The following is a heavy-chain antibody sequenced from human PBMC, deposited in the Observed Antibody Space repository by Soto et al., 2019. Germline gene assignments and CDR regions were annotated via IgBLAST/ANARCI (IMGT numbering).Heavy chain of an antibody. J-gene: IGHJ5*02. CDR2: IYYSGSP. D-gene: IGHD3-22*01. Sequence: QVQLQESGPGLVKPSETLSLTCTVSGGSISSYYWSWIRQPPGKGLEWIGYIYYSGSPNYNPSLTSRITISGDTSKNQFSLKLSSVTAADTAVYYCARQRPDYYYDSSGWFDPWGQGTLVTVSS. CDR1: GGSISSYY. CDR3: ARQRPDYYYDSSGWFDP. V-gene: IGHV4-59*08.